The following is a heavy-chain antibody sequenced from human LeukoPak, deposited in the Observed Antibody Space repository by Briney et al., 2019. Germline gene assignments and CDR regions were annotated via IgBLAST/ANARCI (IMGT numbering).Heavy chain of an antibody. V-gene: IGHV1-2*06. D-gene: IGHD1-26*01. CDR1: GYTFTGYY. CDR2: INPNSGGT. Sequence: VASVKVSCKASGYTFTGYYMHWVRQAPGQGLEWMGRINPNSGGTNYAQKFQGRVTMTRDTSISTAYMELSRLRSDDTAVYYCARGVVGESYYFDYWGQGTLVTVSS. J-gene: IGHJ4*02. CDR3: ARGVVGESYYFDY.